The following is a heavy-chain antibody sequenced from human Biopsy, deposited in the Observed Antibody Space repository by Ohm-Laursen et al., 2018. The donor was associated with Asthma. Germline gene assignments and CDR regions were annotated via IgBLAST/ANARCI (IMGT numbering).Heavy chain of an antibody. V-gene: IGHV1-69*13. D-gene: IGHD3-16*01. Sequence: GASVTVSCQASGGTFSTYGINWVRQAPGQGLEWLGTIIPIFDSTKYAQKFQDRVTIIADESTGTASLEPRGLRSEDTAVYYCSRDRRQSSSGEDWFDPWGQGTLVTVSS. CDR1: GGTFSTYG. J-gene: IGHJ5*02. CDR3: SRDRRQSSSGEDWFDP. CDR2: IIPIFDST.